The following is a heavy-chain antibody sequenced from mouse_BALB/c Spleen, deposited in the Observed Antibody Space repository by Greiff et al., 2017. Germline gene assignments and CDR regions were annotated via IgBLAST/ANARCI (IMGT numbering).Heavy chain of an antibody. V-gene: IGHV1-69*02. D-gene: IGHD1-1*01. CDR2: IDPSDSYT. Sequence: QVQLKQPGAELVKPGASVKLSCKASGYTFTSYWMHWVKQRPGQGLEWIGEIDPSDSYTNYNQKFKGKATLTVDKSSSTAYMQLSSLTSEDSAVYYCARARSSGYGSSPTGFAYWGQGTLVTVSA. J-gene: IGHJ3*01. CDR1: GYTFTSYW. CDR3: ARARSSGYGSSPTGFAY.